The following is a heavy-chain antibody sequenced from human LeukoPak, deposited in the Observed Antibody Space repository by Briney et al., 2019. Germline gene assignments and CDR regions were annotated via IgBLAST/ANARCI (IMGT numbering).Heavy chain of an antibody. Sequence: ASVKVSCKASGYTFTSYGISWVRQAPEQGLEWMGWISAYNGNTNYAQKLQGRVTMTTDTSTSTAYMELRSLRSDDTAVYYCARDSSYGYGEHLAPDYWGQGTLVTVSS. D-gene: IGHD4-17*01. CDR3: ARDSSYGYGEHLAPDY. CDR1: GYTFTSYG. J-gene: IGHJ4*02. CDR2: ISAYNGNT. V-gene: IGHV1-18*04.